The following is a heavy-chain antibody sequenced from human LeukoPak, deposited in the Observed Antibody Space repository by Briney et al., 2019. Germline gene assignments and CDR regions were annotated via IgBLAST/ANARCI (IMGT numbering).Heavy chain of an antibody. V-gene: IGHV4-59*12. D-gene: IGHD3-22*01. CDR1: GGSISSYY. CDR3: ARVGGITMIVVLITDAFDI. J-gene: IGHJ3*02. CDR2: IYYSGST. Sequence: SETLSLTCTVSGGSISSYYWSWIRQPPGKGLEWIGYIYYSGSTNYNPSLKSRVTISVDTSKNQFSLKLRSVTAADTAVYYCARVGGITMIVVLITDAFDIWGQGITVTVSS.